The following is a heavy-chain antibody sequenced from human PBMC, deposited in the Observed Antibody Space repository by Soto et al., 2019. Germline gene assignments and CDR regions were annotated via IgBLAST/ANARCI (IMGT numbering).Heavy chain of an antibody. Sequence: QVQLVQSGAEVKKPGSSVKVSCKASGGTFSSYAISWVRQAPGQGLEWMGGIIPIFGTANYAQKFPGRVTITADESTSTAYMELSSPRSEDTAVYYCSRPRGSGSYSDAFDIWGQGTMVTVSS. CDR2: IIPIFGTA. CDR1: GGTFSSYA. V-gene: IGHV1-69*01. J-gene: IGHJ3*02. D-gene: IGHD3-10*01. CDR3: SRPRGSGSYSDAFDI.